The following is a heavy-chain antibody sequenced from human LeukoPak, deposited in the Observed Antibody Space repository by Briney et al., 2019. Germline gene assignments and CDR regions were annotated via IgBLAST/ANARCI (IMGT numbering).Heavy chain of an antibody. J-gene: IGHJ4*02. D-gene: IGHD1-26*01. Sequence: ASVKVSCKASGYTFTGYYMHWVRQAPGQGLEWMGRINPNSGGTNYAQKFQGRVTMTRDTSISTAYMELSRLRSDDTAVYYCARTQFKVGATFNYWGQGTLVTVSS. CDR3: ARTQFKVGATFNY. CDR2: INPNSGGT. V-gene: IGHV1-2*06. CDR1: GYTFTGYY.